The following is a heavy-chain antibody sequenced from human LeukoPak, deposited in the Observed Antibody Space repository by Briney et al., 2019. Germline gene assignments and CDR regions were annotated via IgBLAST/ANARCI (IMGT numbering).Heavy chain of an antibody. V-gene: IGHV3-23*01. CDR3: ARAGRWLQFNWFDP. CDR1: GFTFNTYA. Sequence: GGSLRLSCAGSGFTFNTYAMSWVRQAPGKGLEWVSAITGTGGNTYYADSVKGRFTISRDNSKNTLYLQMNSLRAEDTAVYYCARAGRWLQFNWFDPWGQGTLVTVSS. J-gene: IGHJ5*02. CDR2: ITGTGGNT. D-gene: IGHD5-24*01.